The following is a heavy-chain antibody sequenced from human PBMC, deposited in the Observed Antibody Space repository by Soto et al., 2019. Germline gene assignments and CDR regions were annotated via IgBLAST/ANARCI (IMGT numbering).Heavy chain of an antibody. CDR1: GGSISGYY. J-gene: IGHJ5*02. CDR3: ARLGGYYQALDT. V-gene: IGHV4-59*08. CDR2: IYYTGTT. D-gene: IGHD3-22*01. Sequence: PSQTLSLTCTVSGGSISGYYWSWIRQPPGKGLEWIGYIYYTGTTRYNPSLKSRVTTSVDTSKNQFSLKLSSVTAADTAVYYCARLGGYYQALDTWGQGTLVTVSS.